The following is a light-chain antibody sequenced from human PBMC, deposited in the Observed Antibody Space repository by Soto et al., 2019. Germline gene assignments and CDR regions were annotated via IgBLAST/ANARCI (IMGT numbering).Light chain of an antibody. CDR2: AAS. J-gene: IGKJ1*01. CDR1: QSISTY. Sequence: DIPMTQSPSSLSASVGDRVTITCRTSQSISTYLNWFQQKPGKAPQLLIYAASSLQSGVPSRFTGSGSGTDFTLTISSLQPEDFATYYCQQSYSTFSWTFGQGTKVEIK. CDR3: QQSYSTFSWT. V-gene: IGKV1-39*01.